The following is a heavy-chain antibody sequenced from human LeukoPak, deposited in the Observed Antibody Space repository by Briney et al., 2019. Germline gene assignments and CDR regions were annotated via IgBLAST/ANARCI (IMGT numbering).Heavy chain of an antibody. V-gene: IGHV3-66*02. CDR2: IYSGGST. J-gene: IGHJ4*02. Sequence: PGWSLRLSCAASGFTVSSNYMNWVRQAPGKGLEWVSVIYSGGSTYYADSVKGGFTISRDKSKNTLYLQMYSLRAEDTAVYYCARNDLDYPFDYWGQGTLVTVSS. D-gene: IGHD4-11*01. CDR3: ARNDLDYPFDY. CDR1: GFTVSSNY.